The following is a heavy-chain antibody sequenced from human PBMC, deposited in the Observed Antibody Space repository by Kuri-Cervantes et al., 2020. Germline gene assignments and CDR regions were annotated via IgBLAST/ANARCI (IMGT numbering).Heavy chain of an antibody. J-gene: IGHJ4*02. CDR1: GFTFSSYA. Sequence: GESLKISCAASGFTFSSYAMCWVRQAPGKGLEWVSAISGSGGSTYYADSVKGRFTISRDNAKNSLYRQMNSLRDEDTAVYYCARCTVAGHFDYWGQGTLVTVSS. CDR3: ARCTVAGHFDY. CDR2: ISGSGGST. D-gene: IGHD6-19*01. V-gene: IGHV3-23*01.